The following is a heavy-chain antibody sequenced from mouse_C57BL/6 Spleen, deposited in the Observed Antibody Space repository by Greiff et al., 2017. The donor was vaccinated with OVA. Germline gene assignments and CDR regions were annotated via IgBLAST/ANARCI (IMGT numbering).Heavy chain of an antibody. CDR2: INPGSGGT. CDR1: GYAFTNYL. J-gene: IGHJ2*01. D-gene: IGHD1-1*01. Sequence: QVQLQQSGAELVRPGTSVKVSCKASGYAFTNYLIEWVKQRPGQGLEWIGVINPGSGGTNYNEKFKGKATLTADKSSSTAYMQLSSLTSEDSAVYFCARSEYYGSSSYFYYWGQGTTLTVSS. CDR3: ARSEYYGSSSYFYY. V-gene: IGHV1-54*01.